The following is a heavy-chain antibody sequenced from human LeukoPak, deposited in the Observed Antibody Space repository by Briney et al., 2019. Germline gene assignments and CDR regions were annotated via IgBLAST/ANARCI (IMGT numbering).Heavy chain of an antibody. CDR2: IIPIFGTA. V-gene: IGHV1-69*13. J-gene: IGHJ5*02. D-gene: IGHD3-10*01. CDR1: GGTFSSCA. Sequence: GASVKVSCKASGGTFSSCAISWVRQAPGQGLEWMGGIIPIFGTANYAQKFQGRVTITADESTSTAYMELSSLRSEDTAVYYCARGVRGVQNWFDPWGQGTLVTVSS. CDR3: ARGVRGVQNWFDP.